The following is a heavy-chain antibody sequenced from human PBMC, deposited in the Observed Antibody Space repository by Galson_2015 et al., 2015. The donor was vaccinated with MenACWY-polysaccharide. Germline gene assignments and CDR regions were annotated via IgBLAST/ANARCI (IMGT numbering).Heavy chain of an antibody. CDR3: VRDADGSDAFDI. CDR1: GDSVSSNSAA. J-gene: IGHJ3*02. V-gene: IGHV6-1*01. Sequence: CAISGDSVSSNSAAWNWIRQSPSRGLEWLGRTYYRSKWYNDYAVSVKSRITISPDTSKNQFPLQLNSVTPEDTAVYYCVRDADGSDAFDIWGQGTMVTVSS. D-gene: IGHD1-26*01. CDR2: TYYRSKWYN.